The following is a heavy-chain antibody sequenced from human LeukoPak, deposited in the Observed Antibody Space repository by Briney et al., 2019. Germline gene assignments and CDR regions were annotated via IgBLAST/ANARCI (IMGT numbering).Heavy chain of an antibody. V-gene: IGHV4-59*01. D-gene: IGHD2-15*01. CDR1: GGSISSYY. CDR3: AREGPGGSAIDY. J-gene: IGHJ4*02. Sequence: SETLSLTCTASGGSISSYYWSWIRQPPGKGLEWIGYIYYSGSTNYNPSLKSRVTISVDTSKNQFSLKLSSVTAADTAVYYCAREGPGGSAIDYWGQGTLVTVSS. CDR2: IYYSGST.